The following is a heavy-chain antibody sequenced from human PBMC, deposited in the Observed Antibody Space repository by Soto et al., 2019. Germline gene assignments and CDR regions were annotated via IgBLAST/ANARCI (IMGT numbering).Heavy chain of an antibody. CDR2: ISAYNGNT. J-gene: IGHJ6*02. CDR3: ARSYDYVWGSYRHTPYYYYGMDV. D-gene: IGHD3-16*02. CDR1: GYTFTSYG. V-gene: IGHV1-18*01. Sequence: ASVKVSCKASGYTFTSYGISCVRQAPGQGLVWMGWISAYNGNTNYAQKLQGRVTMTTDTSTSTAYMELRSLRSDDTAVYYCARSYDYVWGSYRHTPYYYYGMDVWGQGTTVTVS.